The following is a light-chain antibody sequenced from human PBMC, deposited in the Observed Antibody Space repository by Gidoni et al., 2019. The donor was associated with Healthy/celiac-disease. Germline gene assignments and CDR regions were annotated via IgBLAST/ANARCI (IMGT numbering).Light chain of an antibody. CDR1: QDISNY. Sequence: DIQMTQSPSSLSASVGDRVTITCQASQDISNYLNWYQQKPGKAPKLLIYDASNLETGVPSRFSGSGSVTDFTFTISSLQPEDIATYYCQQYDNFRITFGPGTKVDIK. CDR3: QQYDNFRIT. V-gene: IGKV1-33*01. J-gene: IGKJ3*01. CDR2: DAS.